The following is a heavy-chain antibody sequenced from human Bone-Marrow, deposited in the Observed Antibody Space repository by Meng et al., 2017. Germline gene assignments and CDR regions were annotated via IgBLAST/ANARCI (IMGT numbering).Heavy chain of an antibody. J-gene: IGHJ6*02. D-gene: IGHD3-10*01. CDR3: ARAPDYYGSGLNYYGMDV. CDR1: GGSISSYY. CDR2: IYTSGST. V-gene: IGHV4-4*07. Sequence: SETLSLTCTVSGGSISSYYWSWIRQPAGKGLEWIGRIYTSGSTNYNPSLKSRVTMSVDTSKNQFSLKLSSVTAADTAVDYWARAPDYYGSGLNYYGMDVWGQGTTVTVSS.